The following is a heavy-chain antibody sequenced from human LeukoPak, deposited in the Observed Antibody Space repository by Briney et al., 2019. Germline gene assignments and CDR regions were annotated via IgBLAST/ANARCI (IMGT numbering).Heavy chain of an antibody. J-gene: IGHJ5*02. CDR1: GDIFTDYF. D-gene: IGHD6-6*01. Sequence: ASVKVSCNASGDIFTDYFIHCVRQAPGQGLEWMGWINPISDGTNYAPKFEGRVTMTRDTSVTTAYMELSRLTSEDTAVYYCARDFWQRVPSNWFDPWGQGTLVTVSS. V-gene: IGHV1-2*02. CDR3: ARDFWQRVPSNWFDP. CDR2: INPISDGT.